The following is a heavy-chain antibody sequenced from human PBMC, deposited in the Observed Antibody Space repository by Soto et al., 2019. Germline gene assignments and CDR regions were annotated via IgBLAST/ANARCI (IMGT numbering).Heavy chain of an antibody. V-gene: IGHV3-11*06. CDR2: ISGSSDNI. J-gene: IGHJ5*02. CDR3: VRDSDRIVVVPRVDGDNWLDP. Sequence: GGSLRLSCVASGFTFSDYFMSWIRQAPGKGLEWVSFISGSSDNIKYADSVKGRFTISRDNAKNSLYLQMNSLRAEDTAVYYCVRDSDRIVVVPRVDGDNWLDPWGQGTLVTVSS. D-gene: IGHD2-2*01. CDR1: GFTFSDYF.